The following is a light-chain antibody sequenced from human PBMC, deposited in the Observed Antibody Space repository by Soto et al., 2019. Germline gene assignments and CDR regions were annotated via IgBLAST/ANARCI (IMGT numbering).Light chain of an antibody. J-gene: IGKJ3*01. CDR1: QDISNY. CDR2: DAS. V-gene: IGKV1-33*01. CDR3: QQYDNLPFT. Sequence: DIQMTQSPSSLSASVGDRVTITCQASQDISNYLNWYQQKPGKAPKLLIYDASNLETGVPSRFSGSGSGTXXXXXXXSXXPEDIATYYCQQYDNLPFTFGPGTKVDIK.